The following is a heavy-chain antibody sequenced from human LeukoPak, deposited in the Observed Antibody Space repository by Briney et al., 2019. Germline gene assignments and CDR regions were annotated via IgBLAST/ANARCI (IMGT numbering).Heavy chain of an antibody. D-gene: IGHD2-2*01. CDR3: ARVLCSSTSCYRPHFDY. Sequence: SETLSLTCTVSGGSISSGSYYWSWIRQPAGKGLEWIGRIYTSGSTNYNPSLKSRVTISVDTSKNQFSLKLSSVTAADTAVYYCARVLCSSTSCYRPHFDYWGQGTLVTVSS. V-gene: IGHV4-61*02. J-gene: IGHJ4*02. CDR1: GGSISSGSYY. CDR2: IYTSGST.